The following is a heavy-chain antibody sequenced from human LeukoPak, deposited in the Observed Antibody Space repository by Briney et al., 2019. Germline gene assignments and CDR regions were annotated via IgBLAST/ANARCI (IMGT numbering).Heavy chain of an antibody. CDR3: ASGMTTFDP. D-gene: IGHD4-11*01. V-gene: IGHV1-69*02. CDR2: IIPILGIA. Sequence: ASVKVSCKASGGTFISYTISWVRQAPGQGLEWMVRIIPILGIANYAQKFQGRVTITADKSTSTAYMELSSLRSGDTAVYYCASGMTTFDPWGQGTLVTVSS. CDR1: GGTFISYT. J-gene: IGHJ5*02.